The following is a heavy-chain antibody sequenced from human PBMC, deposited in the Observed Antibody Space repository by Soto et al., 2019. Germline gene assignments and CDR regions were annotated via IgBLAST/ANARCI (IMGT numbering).Heavy chain of an antibody. CDR3: ARGDHDYGDYYDY. CDR2: IYYGGTT. D-gene: IGHD4-17*01. J-gene: IGHJ4*02. CDR1: GGSISPYY. V-gene: IGHV4-59*01. Sequence: PSETLSLTCNVSGGSISPYYWAWIRQPPGKGLEWVGYIYYGGTTSYNPSLKSRVTISLETSKNQFSLKLSSVTAADTAVYYCARGDHDYGDYYDYWGQGTLVTVSS.